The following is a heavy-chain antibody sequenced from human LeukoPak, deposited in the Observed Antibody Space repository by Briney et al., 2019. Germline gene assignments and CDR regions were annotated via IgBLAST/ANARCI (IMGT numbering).Heavy chain of an antibody. Sequence: SETLSLTCTVSGGSINSSSYYWGWIRQPPGKGLEWIGSIYYSGSTYYNPSLKSRVTISVDTSKNQFSLKLSSVTAADTAVYYCARDGRSWFDPWGQGTLVTVSS. CDR1: GGSINSSSYY. CDR2: IYYSGST. J-gene: IGHJ5*02. V-gene: IGHV4-39*07. CDR3: ARDGRSWFDP. D-gene: IGHD2-15*01.